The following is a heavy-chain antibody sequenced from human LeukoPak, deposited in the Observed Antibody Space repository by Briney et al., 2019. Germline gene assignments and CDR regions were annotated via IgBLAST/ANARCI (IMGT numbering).Heavy chain of an antibody. CDR1: GFTFSSYA. D-gene: IGHD6-13*01. V-gene: IGHV3-30-3*01. CDR3: ATAPGIAAADDAFDI. Sequence: GGSLRLSCAASGFTFSSYAMHWVRQAPGKGLEWVAVISYDGSNKYYADSVKGRFTISRDNSKNTLYLQMNSLRAEDTAVYYCATAPGIAAADDAFDIWGQGTMVTVSS. J-gene: IGHJ3*02. CDR2: ISYDGSNK.